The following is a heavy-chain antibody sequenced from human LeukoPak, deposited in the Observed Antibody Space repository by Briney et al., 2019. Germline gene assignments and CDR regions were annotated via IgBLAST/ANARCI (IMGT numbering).Heavy chain of an antibody. CDR1: GGSISSSSYY. Sequence: KPSETLSLTCTVSGGSISSSSYYWGWIRQPPGKGLEWIGSIYYSGSTYYYPSLKSRVTISVDTSKNQFSLKLSSVTAADTAVYYCARLIGATDYYYYGMDVWGQGTTVTVSS. CDR2: IYYSGST. D-gene: IGHD1-26*01. CDR3: ARLIGATDYYYYGMDV. V-gene: IGHV4-39*01. J-gene: IGHJ6*02.